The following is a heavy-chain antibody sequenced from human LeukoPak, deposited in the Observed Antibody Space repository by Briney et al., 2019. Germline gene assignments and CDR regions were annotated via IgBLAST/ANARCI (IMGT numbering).Heavy chain of an antibody. Sequence: GGSLRLSCAASGFTFSSYSMNWVRQAPGKGLERVSSSSSSSSYIHYADSVKGRFTISRVNAKNSLYLQMNSLRPEDTAVYFCARDRHVPGLYYYYMDVWGKGTTVTVSS. J-gene: IGHJ6*03. CDR1: GFTFSSYS. V-gene: IGHV3-21*01. CDR2: SSSSSSYI. D-gene: IGHD6-6*01. CDR3: ARDRHVPGLYYYYMDV.